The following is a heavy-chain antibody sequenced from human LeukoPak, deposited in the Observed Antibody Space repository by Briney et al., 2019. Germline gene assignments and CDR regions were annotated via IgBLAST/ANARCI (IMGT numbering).Heavy chain of an antibody. CDR3: AKVWVPSSSGWNFDY. CDR1: GFTFSSYS. D-gene: IGHD6-19*01. V-gene: IGHV3-21*04. Sequence: GGSLRLSCAASGFTFSSYSMNWVRQAPGKGLEWVSFISSSSSYIYYADSVKGRFTISRDNAKNSLYLQMNSLRAEDTAVYYCAKVWVPSSSGWNFDYWGQGTLVTVSS. CDR2: ISSSSSYI. J-gene: IGHJ4*02.